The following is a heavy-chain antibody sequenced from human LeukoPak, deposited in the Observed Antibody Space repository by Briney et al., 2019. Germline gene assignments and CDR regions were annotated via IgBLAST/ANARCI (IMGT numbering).Heavy chain of an antibody. V-gene: IGHV4-59*02. Sequence: SETLSLTCTISGGSVSDYYWSWIRQSPGKGLEWIGYIYHTGSTSHSPSLKSRVTISADTSQNQFSLKLSSVTAADTAVYYCASRKLGNDYWGQGTLVTVSS. D-gene: IGHD7-27*01. J-gene: IGHJ4*02. CDR2: IYHTGST. CDR1: GGSVSDYY. CDR3: ASRKLGNDY.